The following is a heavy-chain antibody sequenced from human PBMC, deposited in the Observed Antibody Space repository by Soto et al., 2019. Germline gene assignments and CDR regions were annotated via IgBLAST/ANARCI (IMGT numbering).Heavy chain of an antibody. V-gene: IGHV1-2*02. CDR3: AKENWIYVD. Sequence: QAQLGQSGAEAKRPGPSVKVSCKVSGYTFTNYLDWIRQAPGQGLEWMGWMTPNDGDTEYARKFQGMVTLTRHTSITTAYLQLSSLASEVRAVYYCAKENWIYVDWGQGTVVSVSS. CDR2: MTPNDGDT. D-gene: IGHD5-12*01. J-gene: IGHJ4*02. CDR1: GYTFTNY.